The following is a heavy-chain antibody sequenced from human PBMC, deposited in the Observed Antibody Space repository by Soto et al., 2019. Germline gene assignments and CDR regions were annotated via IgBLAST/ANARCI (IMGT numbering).Heavy chain of an antibody. CDR2: ISGSGGST. CDR3: AKDDCTNGVCYSTHYYYGMDV. Sequence: GGSLRLSCAASGFTFSSYAMSWVRQAPGKGLEWVSAISGSGGSTYYADSVKGRFTISRDNSKNTLYLQMNSLRAEDTAVYYCAKDDCTNGVCYSTHYYYGMDVWGQGTTVTVSS. J-gene: IGHJ6*02. V-gene: IGHV3-23*01. CDR1: GFTFSSYA. D-gene: IGHD2-8*01.